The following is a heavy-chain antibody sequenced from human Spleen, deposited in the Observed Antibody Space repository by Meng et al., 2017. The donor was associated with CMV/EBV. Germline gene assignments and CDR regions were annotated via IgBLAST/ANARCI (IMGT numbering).Heavy chain of an antibody. V-gene: IGHV3-21*01. CDR3: ARDRRNWNPGYFDY. D-gene: IGHD1-1*01. Sequence: GESLKISCAASGFTFSSYSMNWVRQAPGKGLEWVSSISSSSSYIYYADSVKGRFTISRDNAKNSLYLQMNSLRAEDTAVYYCARDRRNWNPGYFDYWGQGTLVTVSS. CDR2: ISSSSSYI. J-gene: IGHJ4*02. CDR1: GFTFSSYS.